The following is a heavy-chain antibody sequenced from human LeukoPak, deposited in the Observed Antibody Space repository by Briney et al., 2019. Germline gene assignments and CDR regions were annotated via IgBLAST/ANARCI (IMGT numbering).Heavy chain of an antibody. CDR3: AKEYAIFGVVMNAFDI. Sequence: GGPLRLSCAAPGFTFSSYAMSWVRQAPGKGLEWVSAISGSGGSTYYADSVKGRFTISRDNSKNTLYLQMNSLRAEDTAVYYCAKEYAIFGVVMNAFDIWGQGTMVTVSS. D-gene: IGHD3-3*01. J-gene: IGHJ3*02. CDR2: ISGSGGST. CDR1: GFTFSSYA. V-gene: IGHV3-23*01.